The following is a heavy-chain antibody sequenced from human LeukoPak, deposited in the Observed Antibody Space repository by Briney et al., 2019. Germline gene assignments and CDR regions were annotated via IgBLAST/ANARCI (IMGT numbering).Heavy chain of an antibody. CDR3: AAWTDRGYNF. CDR2: INPDGSQK. J-gene: IGHJ4*02. D-gene: IGHD5-24*01. Sequence: WVRQAPGKGLEWVANINPDGSQKRFVDSVMGRFTMSRDNAKNSLYLQMNSLRVEDTAVFYCAAWTDRGYNFWGQGTLVTVSS. V-gene: IGHV3-7*01.